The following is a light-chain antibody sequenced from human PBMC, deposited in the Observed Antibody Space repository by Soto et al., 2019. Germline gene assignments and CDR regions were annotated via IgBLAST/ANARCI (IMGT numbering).Light chain of an antibody. J-gene: IGKJ3*01. CDR3: HQYGSSPFT. Sequence: EIVLTQSPGTLSLSPGERATPSCRASQSVSSSYLAWYQQKPGQAPRLLIYGASSRATGIPDRFSGSGSETAFTLTISRLEPEDFAVYYCHQYGSSPFTFGPGTKVDIK. V-gene: IGKV3-20*01. CDR1: QSVSSSY. CDR2: GAS.